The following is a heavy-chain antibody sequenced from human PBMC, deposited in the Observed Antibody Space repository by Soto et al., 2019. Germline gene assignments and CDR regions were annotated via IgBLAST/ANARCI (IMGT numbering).Heavy chain of an antibody. Sequence: QVQLQESGPGLVKPSDTLSLTCPVSGDSMTKYYLIWIRQPAGKGLEWIGRVYTSGSTNYNPSLKSRVTMVIDTSNKHFSLALKFGTAADTAGYYCGRTVGAAYYFDFWGHGALV. CDR3: GRTVGAAYYFDF. CDR2: VYTSGST. J-gene: IGHJ4*01. CDR1: GDSMTKYY. D-gene: IGHD1-26*01. V-gene: IGHV4-4*07.